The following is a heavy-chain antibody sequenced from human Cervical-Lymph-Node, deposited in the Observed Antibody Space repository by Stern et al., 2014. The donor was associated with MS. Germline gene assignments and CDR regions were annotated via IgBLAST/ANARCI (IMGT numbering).Heavy chain of an antibody. CDR3: ARDVLLGYCSSTSCHSGYYYYYGMDV. J-gene: IGHJ6*02. Sequence: QVQLQESGPGLVKPSETLSLTCTVSGGSISSYYWSWIRQPPGKGLEWIGYIYYSGSTNYNPSLKSRVTISVDTSKNQFSLKLSSVTAADTAVYYCARDVLLGYCSSTSCHSGYYYYYGMDVWGQGTTVTVSS. D-gene: IGHD2-2*01. CDR1: GGSISSYY. CDR2: IYYSGST. V-gene: IGHV4-59*01.